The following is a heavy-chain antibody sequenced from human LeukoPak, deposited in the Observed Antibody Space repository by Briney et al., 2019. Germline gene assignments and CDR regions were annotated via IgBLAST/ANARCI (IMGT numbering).Heavy chain of an antibody. V-gene: IGHV1-46*01. CDR3: ARGYDILTGYYQAFDY. Sequence: ASVKVSCKASGYTFTSYYMHWVRQAPGQGLEWMGIINPSGGSTSYAQKFQGRVTMTRDMSTSTVYMELSSLRSEDTAVYCCARGYDILTGYYQAFDYWGQGTLVTVSS. D-gene: IGHD3-9*01. CDR1: GYTFTSYY. J-gene: IGHJ4*02. CDR2: INPSGGST.